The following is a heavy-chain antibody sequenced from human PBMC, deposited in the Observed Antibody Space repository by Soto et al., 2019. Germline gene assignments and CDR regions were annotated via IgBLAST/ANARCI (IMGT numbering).Heavy chain of an antibody. J-gene: IGHJ5*02. CDR2: TYYRSKWYN. Sequence: SQTLSLTCAISGDSVSSNSAAWNWIRQSPSRGLEWLGRTYYRSKWYNDYAVSVKSRISINPDTSKNQSSLQLNSVTPEDTAVYYCARGWGLYSTSWYRFDPWGQGTLVTVSS. CDR3: ARGWGLYSTSWYRFDP. CDR1: GDSVSSNSAA. V-gene: IGHV6-1*01. D-gene: IGHD6-13*01.